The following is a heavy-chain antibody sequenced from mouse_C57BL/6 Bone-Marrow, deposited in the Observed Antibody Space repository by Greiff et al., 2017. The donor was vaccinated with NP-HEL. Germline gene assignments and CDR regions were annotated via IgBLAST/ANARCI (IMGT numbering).Heavy chain of an antibody. CDR3: TRLFAY. Sequence: EVQLVESGGGLVQPGGSMKLSCAASGFTFSDAWMDLVRQSPEKVLEWVAEFTNKADNHATYSPESVSGRFTISRDDTKSSVYLQMNSISAEDTGIDYCTRLFAYRGQGTLVTVSA. V-gene: IGHV6-6*01. CDR2: FTNKADNHAT. CDR1: GFTFSDAW. J-gene: IGHJ3*01.